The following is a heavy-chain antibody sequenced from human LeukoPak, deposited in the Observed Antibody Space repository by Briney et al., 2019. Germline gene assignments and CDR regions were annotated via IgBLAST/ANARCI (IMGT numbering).Heavy chain of an antibody. CDR3: AREPMGGRYYDSSGYYPLSRYYMDV. Sequence: PSETLSLTCTVSGGSISSSSYYWGWIRQPPGKGLEWIGSIYYSGSTYYNPSLKSRVTISVDTSKNQFSLKLSSVTAADTAVYYCAREPMGGRYYDSSGYYPLSRYYMDVWGKGTTVTVSS. D-gene: IGHD3-22*01. CDR1: GGSISSSSYY. V-gene: IGHV4-39*02. CDR2: IYYSGST. J-gene: IGHJ6*03.